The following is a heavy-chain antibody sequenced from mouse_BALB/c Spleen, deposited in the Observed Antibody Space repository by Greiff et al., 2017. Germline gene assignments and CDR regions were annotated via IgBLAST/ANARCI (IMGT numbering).Heavy chain of an antibody. J-gene: IGHJ1*01. CDR2: IRNKANGYTT. CDR3: ARKSGSYVSYWYFDV. V-gene: IGHV7-3*02. CDR1: GFTFTDYY. D-gene: IGHD1-1*02. Sequence: EVKVVESGGGLVQPGGSLRLSCATSGFTFTDYYMSWVRQPPGKALEWLGFIRNKANGYTTEYSASVKGRFTISRDNSQSILYLQMNTLRAEDSATYYCARKSGSYVSYWYFDVWGAGTTVTVSS.